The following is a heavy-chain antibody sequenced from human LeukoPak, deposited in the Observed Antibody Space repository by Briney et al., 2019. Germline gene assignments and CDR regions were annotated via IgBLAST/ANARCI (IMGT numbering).Heavy chain of an antibody. CDR2: IYYSGST. V-gene: IGHV4-59*01. D-gene: IGHD3-22*01. CDR3: ARAPIASSDAFDI. Sequence: SETLFLTCTVSGGSISSYYWSWIRQPPGKGLEWIGYIYYSGSTNYNPSLKSRVTISVDTSKNQFSLKLSSVTAADTAVYYCARAPIASSDAFDIWGQGTMVTVSS. J-gene: IGHJ3*02. CDR1: GGSISSYY.